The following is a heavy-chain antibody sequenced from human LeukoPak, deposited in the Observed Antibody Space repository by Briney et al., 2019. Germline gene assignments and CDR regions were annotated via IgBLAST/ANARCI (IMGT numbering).Heavy chain of an antibody. Sequence: GGSLRLSCAASGFTFSSYWMHWVRQAPGKGLAWVSRINSDGSSTSYADSVKGRFTISRDNAKNTLYLQMNSLRAEDTAVYYCARDDRYFLFGDSSGCYWGIDYWGQGTLVTVSS. CDR2: INSDGSST. CDR1: GFTFSSYW. J-gene: IGHJ4*02. D-gene: IGHD3-22*01. V-gene: IGHV3-74*01. CDR3: ARDDRYFLFGDSSGCYWGIDY.